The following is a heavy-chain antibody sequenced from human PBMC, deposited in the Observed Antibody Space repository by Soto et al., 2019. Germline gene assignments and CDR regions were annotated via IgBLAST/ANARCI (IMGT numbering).Heavy chain of an antibody. D-gene: IGHD2-8*01. V-gene: IGHV1-8*01. J-gene: IGHJ2*01. CDR2: SNSNSGNS. Sequence: ASVKVSCKASGYTFTSYNSNWVRQAPGQGLEWVAGSNSNSGNSDHAQKFQGRLTVTRDTSISTAYMELSSLRSDDTAVYYCVLLGVFDHGGPEALVTVSS. CDR1: GYTFTSYN. CDR3: VLLGVFDH.